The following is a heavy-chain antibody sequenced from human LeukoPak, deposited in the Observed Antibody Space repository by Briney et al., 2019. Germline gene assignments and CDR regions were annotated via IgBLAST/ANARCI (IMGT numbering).Heavy chain of an antibody. CDR1: GSTFSSYA. J-gene: IGHJ4*02. D-gene: IGHD3-10*01. Sequence: GGSLRLSCAASGSTFSSYAMSWVRQPPGKGLEWVSGISGGGGSTLYADSVKGRFNISRGNSKNTLYLQMNSLRAEDTAVYYCAKDRGRAATGFDYWGQGTLVTVSS. CDR3: AKDRGRAATGFDY. V-gene: IGHV3-23*01. CDR2: ISGGGGST.